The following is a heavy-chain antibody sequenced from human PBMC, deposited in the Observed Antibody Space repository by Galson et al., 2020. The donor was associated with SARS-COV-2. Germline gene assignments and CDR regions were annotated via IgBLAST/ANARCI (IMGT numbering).Heavy chain of an antibody. V-gene: IGHV3-48*01. CDR3: ARQTYYSSSN. CDR1: GFTFSSYT. J-gene: IGHJ4*02. D-gene: IGHD3-10*01. CDR2: ISSSSSTI. Sequence: GGSLRLSCAASGFTFSSYTMNWVRQAPGKGLEWVSYISSSSSTIYYADSVKGRFTISRDNAKNSLYLQMNSLRAEDTAVYYCARQTYYSSSNWGQGTLVTVSS.